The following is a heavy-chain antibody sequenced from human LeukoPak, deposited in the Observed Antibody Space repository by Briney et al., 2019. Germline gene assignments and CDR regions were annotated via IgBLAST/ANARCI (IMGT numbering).Heavy chain of an antibody. CDR2: ISSSSSYI. J-gene: IGHJ4*02. CDR3: ATLTYCSSTSCRENPFDY. Sequence: GGSLSLSCAASGFTFSSYSMNWVRQAPGKGLEWVSSISSSSSYIYYADSVKGRFTISRDNAKNSLYLQMNSLRAEDTAVYYCATLTYCSSTSCRENPFDYWGQGTLVTVSS. V-gene: IGHV3-21*01. D-gene: IGHD2-2*01. CDR1: GFTFSSYS.